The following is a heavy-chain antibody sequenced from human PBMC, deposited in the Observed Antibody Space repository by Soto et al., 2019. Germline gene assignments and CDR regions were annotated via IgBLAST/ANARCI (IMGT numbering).Heavy chain of an antibody. D-gene: IGHD4-17*01. J-gene: IGHJ6*02. CDR3: ARYGDGYYGMDG. CDR2: IYSTGVT. V-gene: IGHV3-66*01. Sequence: EVQVVESGGGLVQPGGSLRLSCAASGFTVNRFYISWVRQAPGKGLEWVSVIYSTGVTDSANSVKGRFSISRDNSKNTVYLQMNSLRADDTAVYYCARYGDGYYGMDGWGQGPTVTVSS. CDR1: GFTVNRFY.